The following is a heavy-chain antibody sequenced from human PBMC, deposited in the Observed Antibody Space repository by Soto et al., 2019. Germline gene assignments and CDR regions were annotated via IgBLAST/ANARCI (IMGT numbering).Heavy chain of an antibody. J-gene: IGHJ2*01. CDR1: GLTFSDYG. CDR3: VKDAGTVEFLEWRTRIL. V-gene: IGHV3-30*18. Sequence: QVQLVESGGGVVQPGRSLRLSCAASGLTFSDYGMHWVRQAPGKGLEWVAVISHHGNSHYYADSVKGRFTISRDNSKNTLYLQMNGLRAEDTAVYFCVKDAGTVEFLEWRTRILWGRGTLVTVSS. D-gene: IGHD3-3*01. CDR2: ISHHGNSH.